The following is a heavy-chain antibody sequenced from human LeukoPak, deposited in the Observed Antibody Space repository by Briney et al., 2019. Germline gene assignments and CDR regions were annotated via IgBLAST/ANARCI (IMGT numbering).Heavy chain of an antibody. V-gene: IGHV4-39*07. Sequence: SETLSLTCTVSGGSVSSGSYYWSWIRQPPGKGLEWIGEINHSGSTNYNPSLKSRVTISVDTSKNQFSLKLSSVTAADTAVYYCARDWPPNSSSSDFNWFDPWGQGTLVTVSS. CDR3: ARDWPPNSSSSDFNWFDP. CDR1: GGSVSSGSYY. J-gene: IGHJ5*02. D-gene: IGHD6-6*01. CDR2: INHSGST.